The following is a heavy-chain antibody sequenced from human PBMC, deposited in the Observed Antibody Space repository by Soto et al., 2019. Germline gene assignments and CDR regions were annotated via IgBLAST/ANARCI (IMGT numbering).Heavy chain of an antibody. D-gene: IGHD3-3*01. CDR3: ARAWGNTILDV. J-gene: IGHJ6*02. CDR2: INAGNGNT. CDR1: GYTFTSYA. Sequence: ASVKVSCKASGYTFTSYAMHWVRQAPGQRLEWMGWINAGNGNTKYSQKLQGRVTITRDTSASTAYMELSGLRSEDTAVYYCARAWGNTILDVWGQGTTITVSS. V-gene: IGHV1-3*01.